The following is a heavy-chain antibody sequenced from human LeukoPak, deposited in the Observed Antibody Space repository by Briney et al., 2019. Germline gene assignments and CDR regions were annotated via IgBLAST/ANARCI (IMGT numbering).Heavy chain of an antibody. CDR3: ARGWGTYCGGDCSSSHFDY. D-gene: IGHD2-21*02. CDR2: IWYDGSNK. J-gene: IGHJ4*02. Sequence: GRSLRLSCAASGFTFSSYGMHWVRQAPGKGLEWVAVIWYDGSNKYYADSVKGRFTISRGNSKNTLYLQMNSLRAEDTAVYYCARGWGTYCGGDCSSSHFDYWGQGTLVTVSS. CDR1: GFTFSSYG. V-gene: IGHV3-33*01.